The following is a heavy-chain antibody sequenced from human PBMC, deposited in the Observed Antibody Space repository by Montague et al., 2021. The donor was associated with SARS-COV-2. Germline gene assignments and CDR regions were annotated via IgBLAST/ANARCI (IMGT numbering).Heavy chain of an antibody. D-gene: IGHD5-12*01. V-gene: IGHV5-51*01. J-gene: IGHJ4*02. CDR2: IYPGDSDT. CDR1: GYSFTSYW. CDR3: ARGPTNNIGMVATRLDY. Sequence: QSGAEVKKPGESLKISCKGSGYSFTSYWIGWVRQMPGKGLEWMGXIYPGDSDTRYSPSFQGQVTISADKSISTAYLQWSSLKASDTAMYYCARGPTNNIGMVATRLDYWGQGTLVTVSS.